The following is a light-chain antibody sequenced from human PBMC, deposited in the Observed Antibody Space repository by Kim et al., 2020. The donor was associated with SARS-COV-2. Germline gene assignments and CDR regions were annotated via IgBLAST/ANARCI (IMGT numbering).Light chain of an antibody. CDR3: QQSDRMIDN. J-gene: IGKJ2*01. V-gene: IGKV1-39*01. Sequence: DIQMTQSPSSLSASVGDRVSITCRASQSISSYLNWYQQKPGKAPNLLIYAASSLQSGVPSRFSGSGSGTDFTLAISSLQPEEFGTEESQQSDRMIDNFGQGTKLEI. CDR2: AAS. CDR1: QSISSY.